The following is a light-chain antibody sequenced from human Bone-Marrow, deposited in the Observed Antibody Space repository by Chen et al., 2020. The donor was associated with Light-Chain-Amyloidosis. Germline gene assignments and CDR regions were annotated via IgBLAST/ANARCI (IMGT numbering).Light chain of an antibody. J-gene: IGLJ3*02. V-gene: IGLV3-21*02. CDR3: QVWDRSSDRPV. CDR1: NIGSTS. CDR2: DDS. Sequence: SYVRTQPSSVSVAPGQTATIACGGNNIGSTSVHWYQQTPGQAPLLVVYDDSDRPSGIPERLCGSNSGNTATLTISRVEAGDEADYYCQVWDRSSDRPVFGGGTKLTVL.